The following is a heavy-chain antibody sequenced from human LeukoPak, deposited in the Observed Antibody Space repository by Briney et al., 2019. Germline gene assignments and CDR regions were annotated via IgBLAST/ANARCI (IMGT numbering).Heavy chain of an antibody. J-gene: IGHJ6*02. CDR1: GLTFSSYG. CDR2: IWYDGSNK. Sequence: GRSLRLSCAASGLTFSSYGMHWVRQAPGKGLEWVAFIWYDGSNKYFADSVKGRFTISRDNSKNTLYLQMNSLRAEDTAVYYCARDVAPFKYTMDVWGQETTVTVSS. D-gene: IGHD5-12*01. V-gene: IGHV3-33*01. CDR3: ARDVAPFKYTMDV.